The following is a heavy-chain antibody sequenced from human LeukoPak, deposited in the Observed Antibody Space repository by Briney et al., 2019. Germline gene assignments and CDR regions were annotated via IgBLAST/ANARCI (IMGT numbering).Heavy chain of an antibody. J-gene: IGHJ3*02. Sequence: SGGSLRLSCAASGFTFSSNWMHWVRQGPGKGLVWVSRINSDGSGTSYADSVKGRFTISRDNAKNTLYLQMNSLRAEGTAMYYCARAGEGLLAYSFDIWGQGTMVTVSS. V-gene: IGHV3-74*01. CDR3: ARAGEGLLAYSFDI. CDR2: INSDGSGT. CDR1: GFTFSSNW. D-gene: IGHD3-16*01.